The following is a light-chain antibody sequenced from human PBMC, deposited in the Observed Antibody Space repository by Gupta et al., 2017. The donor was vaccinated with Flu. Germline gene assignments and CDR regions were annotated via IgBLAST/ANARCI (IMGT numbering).Light chain of an antibody. Sequence: DIQMTQFPSTLSAAVGDRVTITCRASQSVDTWLAWYQQKPGKAPKLLIYRASTLESGVPSRFTGSGYGKELTLTISSRQQDDFASYYCQQYKNFSLWTFGQGTKVEIK. V-gene: IGKV1-5*03. J-gene: IGKJ1*01. CDR1: QSVDTW. CDR2: RAS. CDR3: QQYKNFSLWT.